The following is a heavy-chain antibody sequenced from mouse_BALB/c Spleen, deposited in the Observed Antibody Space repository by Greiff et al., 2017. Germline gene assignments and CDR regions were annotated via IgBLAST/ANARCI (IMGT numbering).Heavy chain of an antibody. CDR3: ARWLGPYFDY. Sequence: LVESGAELVRPGSSVKISCKASGYAFSSYWMNWVKQRPGQGLEWIGQIYPGDGDTNYNGKFKGKATLTADKSSSTAYMQLSSLTSEDSAVYFCARWLGPYFDYWGQGTTLTVSS. V-gene: IGHV1-80*01. CDR1: GYAFSSYW. CDR2: IYPGDGDT. D-gene: IGHD4-1*01. J-gene: IGHJ2*01.